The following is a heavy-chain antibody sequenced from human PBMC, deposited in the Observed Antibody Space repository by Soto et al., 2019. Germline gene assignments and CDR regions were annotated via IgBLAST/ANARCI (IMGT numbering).Heavy chain of an antibody. D-gene: IGHD3-3*01. Sequence: SETLSLTCAVSGGSIDSGAYSLSWIRQPPGKGLEWIGYVTHSGTAYSIPSLNGRLTLSVDSSQTQFSLKLTSVTAADSAVYYCARIHWTQSGLDYWGRGILVTVSS. CDR1: GGSIDSGAYS. CDR3: ARIHWTQSGLDY. V-gene: IGHV4-30-2*01. CDR2: VTHSGTA. J-gene: IGHJ4*02.